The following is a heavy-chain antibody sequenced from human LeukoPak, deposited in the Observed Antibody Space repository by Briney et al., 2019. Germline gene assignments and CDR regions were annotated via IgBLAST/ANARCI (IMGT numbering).Heavy chain of an antibody. CDR3: ARDLIAAAEEGAFDI. CDR2: IIPIFGTA. J-gene: IGHJ3*02. Sequence: SVKVSCKASGGTFSSYAISWVRQAPGQGLEWMGRIIPIFGTANYAQKFQGRVTIPTDESTSTAYMELSSLRSEDTAVYYCARDLIAAAEEGAFDIWGQGTMVTVSS. V-gene: IGHV1-69*05. CDR1: GGTFSSYA. D-gene: IGHD6-13*01.